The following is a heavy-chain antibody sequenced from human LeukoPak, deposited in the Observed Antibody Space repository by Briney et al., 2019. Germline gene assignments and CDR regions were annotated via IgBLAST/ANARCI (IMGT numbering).Heavy chain of an antibody. CDR1: GYTFTSYG. CDR2: ISAYNGNT. V-gene: IGHV1-18*01. D-gene: IGHD6-13*01. Sequence: ASVKVSCKASGYTFTSYGISWVRQAPGQGLEWMGWISAYNGNTNYAQKLQGRVTMTTDTSTSTAYMELRSLRSDDTAVYYCAGDARKNWAAAGTPPGDVWGKGTTVTVSS. J-gene: IGHJ6*04. CDR3: AGDARKNWAAAGTPPGDV.